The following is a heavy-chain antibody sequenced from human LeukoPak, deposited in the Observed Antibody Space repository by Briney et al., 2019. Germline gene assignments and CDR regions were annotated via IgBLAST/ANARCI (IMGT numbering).Heavy chain of an antibody. CDR1: GGSISSYY. Sequence: PSETLSLTCTVSGGSISSYYWSWIRQPPGKGLEWIGYIYYSGSTNYNPSLKSRVTISVDTSKNQFSLKLSSVTAADTAVYYCARARGYSYGYGMDVWGQGTTVTVSS. CDR3: ARARGYSYGYGMDV. V-gene: IGHV4-59*01. CDR2: IYYSGST. J-gene: IGHJ6*02. D-gene: IGHD5-18*01.